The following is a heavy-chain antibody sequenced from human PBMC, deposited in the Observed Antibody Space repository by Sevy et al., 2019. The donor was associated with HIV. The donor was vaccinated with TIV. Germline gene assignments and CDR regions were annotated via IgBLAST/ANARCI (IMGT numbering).Heavy chain of an antibody. Sequence: GGSLRLSCAASGFTFSSYWMLWVRQAPGKGLVWVSRINSDGSSTSYADSVKGRFTISRDNAKNTLYLQMNSLRAEDTAVYYCARELMAGDFDYWGQGTLVTVSS. CDR3: ARELMAGDFDY. D-gene: IGHD6-19*01. V-gene: IGHV3-74*01. CDR1: GFTFSSYW. J-gene: IGHJ4*02. CDR2: INSDGSST.